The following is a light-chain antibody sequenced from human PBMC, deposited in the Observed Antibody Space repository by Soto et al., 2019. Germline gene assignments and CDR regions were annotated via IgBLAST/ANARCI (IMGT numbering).Light chain of an antibody. CDR1: SSDVGGYNY. J-gene: IGLJ1*01. Sequence: QSVRTQPAPVSGSPGQSITISCTGTSSDVGGYNYVSWYQQHPGKAPKLMIYDVSNRPSGVSNRFSGSKSGNTASLTISWLQAEDEADYYCSSYTSSSPYGFGTDTKVTVL. V-gene: IGLV2-14*01. CDR3: SSYTSSSPYG. CDR2: DVS.